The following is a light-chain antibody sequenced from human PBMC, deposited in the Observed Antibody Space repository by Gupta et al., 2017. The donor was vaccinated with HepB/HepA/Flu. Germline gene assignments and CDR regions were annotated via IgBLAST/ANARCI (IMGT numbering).Light chain of an antibody. CDR3: AAWDASLSPV. Sequence: QSVLTQPPSASGTPGQRVTISCSGSSSNIGSNYVYWYQQLPGTAPTLLIYRNNQRPSGVPDRFSGSKSGTSASLAIRGLRSEDEADYYCAAWDASLSPVFGTGTKVTVL. CDR1: SSNIGSNY. J-gene: IGLJ1*01. CDR2: RNN. V-gene: IGLV1-47*01.